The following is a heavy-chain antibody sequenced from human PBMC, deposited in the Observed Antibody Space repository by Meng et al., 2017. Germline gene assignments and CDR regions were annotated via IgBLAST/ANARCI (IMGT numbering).Heavy chain of an antibody. V-gene: IGHV3-11*01. CDR1: GFTFSDYY. CDR2: ISSSGSTI. CDR3: ARDHDSSGYYYSSGAFDI. J-gene: IGHJ3*02. D-gene: IGHD3-22*01. Sequence: GESLKISCAASGFTFSDYYMSWIRQAPGKGLEWVSYISSSGSTIYYADSVKGRFTISRDNAKNSLYLQMNSLRAEDTAVYYCARDHDSSGYYYSSGAFDIWGQGTMVTVSS.